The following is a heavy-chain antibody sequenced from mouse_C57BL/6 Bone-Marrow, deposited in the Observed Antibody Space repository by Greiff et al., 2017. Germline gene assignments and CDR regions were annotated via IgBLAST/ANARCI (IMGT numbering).Heavy chain of an antibody. Sequence: VPLQQSGPGLVQPSQSLSITCTVSGFSLTSYGVHWVRQSPGKGLEWLGVIWRGGSTDYNAAFMSRLSITKANSKSQVFFKMNSLQSDDTAIYYCAKNADYYAMDYWGQGTSVTVSS. V-gene: IGHV2-5*01. J-gene: IGHJ4*01. CDR1: GFSLTSYG. CDR3: AKNADYYAMDY. CDR2: IWRGGST.